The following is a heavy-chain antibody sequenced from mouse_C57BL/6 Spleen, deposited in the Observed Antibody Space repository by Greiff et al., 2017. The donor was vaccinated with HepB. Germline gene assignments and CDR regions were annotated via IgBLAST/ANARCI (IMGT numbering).Heavy chain of an antibody. CDR1: GFTFSSYA. CDR2: ISDGGSYT. V-gene: IGHV5-4*01. CDR3: ARDPPIYYDYHWYFDV. D-gene: IGHD2-4*01. Sequence: EVKLMESGGGLVKPGGSLKLSCAASGFTFSSYAMSWVRQTPEKRLEWVATISDGGSYTYYPDNVKGRFTISRDNAKNNLYLQMSHLKSEDTAMYYCARDPPIYYDYHWYFDVWGTGTTVTVSS. J-gene: IGHJ1*03.